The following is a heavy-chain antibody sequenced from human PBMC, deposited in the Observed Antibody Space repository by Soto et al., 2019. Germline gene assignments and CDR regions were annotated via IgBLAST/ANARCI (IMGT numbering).Heavy chain of an antibody. J-gene: IGHJ5*02. CDR3: TRGGAGHTSFDP. V-gene: IGHV3-23*01. D-gene: IGHD3-16*01. Sequence: PSETLSLTCTVSGASISSNTYYWAWIRRPPGKGLEWVSTISGSADNTYYADSVKGRFTISRDNSKNTLYLQMNSLRAEDTAVYSCTRGGAGHTSFDPWGQGTLVTVSS. CDR2: ISGSADNT. CDR1: GASISSNTYY.